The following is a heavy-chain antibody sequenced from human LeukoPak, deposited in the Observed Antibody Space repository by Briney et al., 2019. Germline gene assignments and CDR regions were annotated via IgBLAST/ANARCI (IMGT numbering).Heavy chain of an antibody. CDR1: GGTFSSYA. CDR2: IIPIFGTA. CDR3: ASSLGEVDWFDP. Sequence: SVKVSCKASGGTFSSYAISWVRQAPGQGLEWMGGIIPIFGTANYTQRFQGRVTITTDESTSTAYMELSSLRSEDTAVYYCASSLGEVDWFDPWGQGTLVTVSS. D-gene: IGHD3-10*01. J-gene: IGHJ5*02. V-gene: IGHV1-69*05.